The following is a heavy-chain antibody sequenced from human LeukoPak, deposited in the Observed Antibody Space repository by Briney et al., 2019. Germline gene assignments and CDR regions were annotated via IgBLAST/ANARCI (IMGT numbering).Heavy chain of an antibody. Sequence: SETLSLTXTVSGGSVTSGNYYWNWIRQPAGKGLEWIGRIYTNGGASYNPSLKSRVTISIDASKNQFSLKLGSVTAADTAVYYCAREPPGYWGQGILVTVSS. CDR2: IYTNGGA. CDR1: GGSVTSGNYY. J-gene: IGHJ4*02. V-gene: IGHV4-61*02. CDR3: AREPPGY.